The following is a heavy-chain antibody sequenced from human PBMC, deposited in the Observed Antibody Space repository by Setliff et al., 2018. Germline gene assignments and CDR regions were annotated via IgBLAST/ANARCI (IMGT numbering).Heavy chain of an antibody. CDR2: ISSSGSTI. V-gene: IGHV3-48*03. J-gene: IGHJ4*02. CDR3: AREEDYNFWSGYYD. Sequence: GESLKISCAASGFTFSSYEMNWVRQAPGKGLEWVSYISSSGSTIYYADSVKGRFTISRDNAKNSLYLQMNSLRAEDTAVYYCAREEDYNFWSGYYDWGQGTLVTVSS. CDR1: GFTFSSYE. D-gene: IGHD3-3*01.